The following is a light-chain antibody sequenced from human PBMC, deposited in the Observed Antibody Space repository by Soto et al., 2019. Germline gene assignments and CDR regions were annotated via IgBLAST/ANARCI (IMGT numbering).Light chain of an antibody. CDR3: QQRSNWPPT. CDR1: QSVSSY. J-gene: IGKJ3*01. V-gene: IGKV3-11*01. Sequence: EIVLTQSPATLSLSPGERATLSCRASQSVSSYFAWYQQKPGQAPRLLIYDASNRATGIPARFSGSGSGTDFTLTISSLEHEEFAVYYCQQRSNWPPTFGPGTKVDIK. CDR2: DAS.